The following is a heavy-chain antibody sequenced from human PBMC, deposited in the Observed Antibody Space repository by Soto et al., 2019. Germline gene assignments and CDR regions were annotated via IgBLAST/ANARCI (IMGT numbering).Heavy chain of an antibody. Sequence: PSETLSLTCTVSGGSISSYYWSWIRQPPGKGLEWIGYIYYSGSTNYNPSLKSRVTISVDTSKNQFSLKLSSVTAADTAVYYCAREPRRCYDSSGYYPLPKPTYYGVDVWGQGTTVTVSS. CDR3: AREPRRCYDSSGYYPLPKPTYYGVDV. V-gene: IGHV4-59*01. J-gene: IGHJ6*02. CDR1: GGSISSYY. CDR2: IYYSGST. D-gene: IGHD3-22*01.